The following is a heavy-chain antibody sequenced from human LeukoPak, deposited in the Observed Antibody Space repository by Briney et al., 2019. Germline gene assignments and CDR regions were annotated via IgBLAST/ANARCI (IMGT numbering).Heavy chain of an antibody. CDR3: ARTMYYYDSSGYHTGLYAFDY. D-gene: IGHD3-22*01. J-gene: IGHJ4*02. Sequence: GGSLRLSCAASGFTFSSYSMNWVRQAPGKGLEGVSSISSSSSYIYYADSVKGRFTISRDNAKNSLYLQMNSLRAEDTAVYYCARTMYYYDSSGYHTGLYAFDYWGQGTLVTVSS. CDR1: GFTFSSYS. CDR2: ISSSSSYI. V-gene: IGHV3-21*01.